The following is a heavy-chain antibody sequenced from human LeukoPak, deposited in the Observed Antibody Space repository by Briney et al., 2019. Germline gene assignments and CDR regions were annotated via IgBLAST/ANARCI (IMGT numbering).Heavy chain of an antibody. J-gene: IGHJ5*02. CDR3: ARDAASGTNWFDP. D-gene: IGHD3-3*01. V-gene: IGHV3-48*01. CDR2: ISPTSTSI. CDR1: GFTFSSYS. Sequence: HAGGSLRLSCAASGFTFSSYSLNWVRQAPGKGLEWVSYISPTSTSIYYAESLRGRFTVSRDNSKNSMYLQMNSLTAEDTGMYYCARDAASGTNWFDPWGQGTLVTASS.